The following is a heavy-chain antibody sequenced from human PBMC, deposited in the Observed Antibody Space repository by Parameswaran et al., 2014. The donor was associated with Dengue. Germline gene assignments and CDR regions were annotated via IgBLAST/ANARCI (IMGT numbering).Heavy chain of an antibody. V-gene: IGHV4-34*01. J-gene: IGHJ1*01. CDR3: ARGVRDRYYYGSGSPTRAIHEYFQH. D-gene: IGHD3-10*01. Sequence: PGKGLEWIGEIYHSGSTNYNPSLKSRVTISVDTSKNQFSLKLSSVTAADTAVYYCARGVRDRYYYGSGSPTRAIHEYFQHWGQGTLVTVSS. CDR2: IYHSGST.